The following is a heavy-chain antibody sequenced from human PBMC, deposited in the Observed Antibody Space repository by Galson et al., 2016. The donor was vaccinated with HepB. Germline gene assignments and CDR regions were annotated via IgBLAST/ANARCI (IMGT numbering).Heavy chain of an antibody. CDR1: GYTFAIYG. Sequence: SVKVSCKASGYTFAIYGINWVRQAPGQGLEWMGWISAYNGNTNYAQKLQGRVTMTTDTSTSTTYMELRSLRSDDTAVYFCARHVVGDWYYTPFDSWGQGTLVTVSS. CDR2: ISAYNGNT. V-gene: IGHV1-18*01. D-gene: IGHD1-7*01. CDR3: ARHVVGDWYYTPFDS. J-gene: IGHJ4*02.